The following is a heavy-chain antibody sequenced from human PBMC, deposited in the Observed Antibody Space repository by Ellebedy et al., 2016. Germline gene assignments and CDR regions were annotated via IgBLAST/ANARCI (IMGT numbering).Heavy chain of an antibody. CDR3: ARDGSSGWYRYFDY. J-gene: IGHJ4*02. Sequence: GESLKISCAASGFTFSNYVMSWVRQVPGKGLEWVSTVSASGVATFYVDSVKGRFTISRDNSKNTLYLQMNSLRAEDTAVYYCARDGSSGWYRYFDYWGQGTLVTVSS. D-gene: IGHD6-19*01. CDR2: VSASGVAT. V-gene: IGHV3-23*01. CDR1: GFTFSNYV.